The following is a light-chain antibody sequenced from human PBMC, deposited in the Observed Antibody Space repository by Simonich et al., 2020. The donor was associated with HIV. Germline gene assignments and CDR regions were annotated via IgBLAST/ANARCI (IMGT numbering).Light chain of an antibody. V-gene: IGKV1-5*03. CDR1: QSISSW. Sequence: DIQMTQSPSTLSASVGDRVTITCRARQSISSWLAWYQQKPGKAPKPLIYKASSLESGVPSRFSGSGSGTDFTFTISSLQPEDIATYYCQQYDNLPWTFGQGTKVEIK. CDR3: QQYDNLPWT. J-gene: IGKJ1*01. CDR2: KAS.